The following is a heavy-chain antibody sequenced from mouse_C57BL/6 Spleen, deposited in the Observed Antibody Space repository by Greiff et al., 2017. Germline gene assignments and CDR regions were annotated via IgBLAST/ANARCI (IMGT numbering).Heavy chain of an antibody. CDR3: ARFSYYSNYYFDC. CDR2: IYPSDSET. J-gene: IGHJ2*01. V-gene: IGHV1-52*01. Sequence: QVQLQQPGAELVRPGSSVKLSCKASGYTFTSYWMHWVKQRPKQGLEWIGNIYPSDSETHYNQKFKDKATLTVDKSSSTAYMQLSSLTSEDSAVYYCARFSYYSNYYFDCWGQGATLTVSS. CDR1: GYTFTSYW. D-gene: IGHD2-5*01.